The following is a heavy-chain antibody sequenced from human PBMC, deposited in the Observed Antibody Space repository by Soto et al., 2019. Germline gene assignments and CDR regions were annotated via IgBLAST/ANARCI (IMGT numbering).Heavy chain of an antibody. CDR1: GGSVSSGSYY. J-gene: IGHJ4*02. V-gene: IGHV4-61*01. CDR3: ARDGPYYDILTGYYTPGYYFDY. CDR2: IYYSGST. Sequence: KPSETLSLTCTVSGGSVSSGSYYWSWIRQPPGKGLEWIGYIYYSGSTNYNPSLKSRVTISVDTSKNQFSLKLSSVTAADTAVYYCARDGPYYDILTGYYTPGYYFDYWGQGTLVTSPQ. D-gene: IGHD3-9*01.